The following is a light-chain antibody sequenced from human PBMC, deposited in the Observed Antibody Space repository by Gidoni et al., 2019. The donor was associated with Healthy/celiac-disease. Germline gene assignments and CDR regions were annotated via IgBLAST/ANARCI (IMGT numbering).Light chain of an antibody. Sequence: DILMTQSPLSLPVTPGEPASISCRSSQSLLHSNGYNYLDWYLQKPGQSPQLLIYLGSNWDSGVPDRFSGSGSGTDFTLKISRVEAEDVGVYYCMQALQTPLTFGGGTKVEIK. CDR3: MQALQTPLT. V-gene: IGKV2-28*01. J-gene: IGKJ4*01. CDR1: QSLLHSNGYNY. CDR2: LGS.